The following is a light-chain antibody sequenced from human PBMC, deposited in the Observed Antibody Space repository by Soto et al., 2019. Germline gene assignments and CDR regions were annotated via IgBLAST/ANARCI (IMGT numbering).Light chain of an antibody. V-gene: IGLV2-14*01. Sequence: QSALTQPASVSGSPGQSITISCTRTSSEVGGYNYVSWYQQHPGKAPKLVIYDVSNRPSGVSNRFSGSKSGNTASLTISGLQAEDEADYYCSSYTSSSTLLYVFGTGTKLTVL. J-gene: IGLJ1*01. CDR2: DVS. CDR1: SSEVGGYNY. CDR3: SSYTSSSTLLYV.